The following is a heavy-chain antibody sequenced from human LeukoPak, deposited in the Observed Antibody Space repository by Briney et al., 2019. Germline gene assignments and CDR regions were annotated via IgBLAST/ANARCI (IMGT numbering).Heavy chain of an antibody. CDR1: GFTFSDYY. J-gene: IGHJ5*02. CDR3: AKIPYSSGWVQNWFDP. Sequence: GGSLRLSCAASGFTFSDYYMSWIRQAPGKGLEWVSYISSSSSYTNYADSVKGRFTISRDNAKNSLYLQMNSLRAEDTAVYYCAKIPYSSGWVQNWFDPWGQGTLVTVSS. V-gene: IGHV3-11*03. D-gene: IGHD6-19*01. CDR2: ISSSSSYT.